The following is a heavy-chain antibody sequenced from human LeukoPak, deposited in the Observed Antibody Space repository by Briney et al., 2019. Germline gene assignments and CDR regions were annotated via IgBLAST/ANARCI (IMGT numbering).Heavy chain of an antibody. CDR2: ISGSGGST. CDR1: GFTFSSYA. J-gene: IGHJ4*02. V-gene: IGHV3-23*01. Sequence: GGSLRLSCAASGFTFSSYAMSWVRQAPGKGLEWVSAISGSGGSTYYADSVKGRFTISRDNSKNTLYLQMNSLRAEDTAVYYCAKINYDILTGYPQTYYFDYWGQGTLVTVSS. D-gene: IGHD3-9*01. CDR3: AKINYDILTGYPQTYYFDY.